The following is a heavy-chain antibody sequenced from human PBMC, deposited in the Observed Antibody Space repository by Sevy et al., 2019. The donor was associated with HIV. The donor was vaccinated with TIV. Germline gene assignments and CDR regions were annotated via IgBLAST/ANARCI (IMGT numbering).Heavy chain of an antibody. CDR3: ARDLEFYDSGDYGPALMPDY. CDR1: GFTFSSYG. Sequence: GGSLRLSCAASGFTFSSYGMHWVRQGPDKGLEWVAVLWFDGSNTHYADSVKGRFTISRDIAKNTLHLQMNSLRAEDTAVYYCARDLEFYDSGDYGPALMPDYWGQGTLVTVSS. CDR2: LWFDGSNT. J-gene: IGHJ4*02. V-gene: IGHV3-33*01. D-gene: IGHD4-17*01.